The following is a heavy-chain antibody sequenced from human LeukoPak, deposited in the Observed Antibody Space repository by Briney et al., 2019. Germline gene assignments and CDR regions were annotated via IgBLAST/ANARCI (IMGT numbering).Heavy chain of an antibody. CDR3: ARRTSLPPYYYDSSGYYGGNDAFDI. CDR2: IYPGDSDT. D-gene: IGHD3-22*01. J-gene: IGHJ3*02. V-gene: IGHV5-51*01. Sequence: GESLKISCKGSGYSFTSYWIGWVRQMPGKGLEWMGIIYPGDSDTRYSPSFQGQVTISADKSISTAYLQWSSLKASDTATYYCARRTSLPPYYYDSSGYYGGNDAFDIWGQGTMVTVSS. CDR1: GYSFTSYW.